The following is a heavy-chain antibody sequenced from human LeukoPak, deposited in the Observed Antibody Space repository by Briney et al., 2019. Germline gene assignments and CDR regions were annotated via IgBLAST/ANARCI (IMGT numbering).Heavy chain of an antibody. CDR1: GFTFSSYA. CDR2: ISGSGGST. Sequence: SGGSLRLSCAASGFTFSSYAMSWVRQAPGKWLEWVSAISGSGGSTYYADSVKGRFTISRDNSKNTLYLQMNSLRAEDTAVYYCAKRAGSYDSSGYYTYYFDYWGQGTLVTVSS. D-gene: IGHD3-22*01. CDR3: AKRAGSYDSSGYYTYYFDY. J-gene: IGHJ4*02. V-gene: IGHV3-23*01.